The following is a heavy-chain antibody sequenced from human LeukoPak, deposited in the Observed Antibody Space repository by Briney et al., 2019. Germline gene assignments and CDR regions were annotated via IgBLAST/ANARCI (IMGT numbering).Heavy chain of an antibody. Sequence: ASVKVSCKASGYTFTSYYMHWVRQAPGQGLEWMGIINPSGGSTSYAQKFQGRVTMTRDMSTSTVYMELSSLRSEDTAVYYCARDTGIAVAGTVSYYFDYWGQGTLVTVSS. J-gene: IGHJ4*02. CDR3: ARDTGIAVAGTVSYYFDY. V-gene: IGHV1-46*01. CDR2: INPSGGST. CDR1: GYTFTSYY. D-gene: IGHD6-19*01.